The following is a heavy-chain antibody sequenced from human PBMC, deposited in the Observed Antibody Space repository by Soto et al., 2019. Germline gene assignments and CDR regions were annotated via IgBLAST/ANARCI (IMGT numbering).Heavy chain of an antibody. CDR2: ISTYNGNT. Sequence: QVQLVQSGTEVKKPGASVKVSCKASGYTFTNYGVSWVRQAPGQGLEWMGWISTYNGNTHYAQNFQYLVTMPTDTSTSTAYMEQRSLRSDDTAVYYSARDQNYYNSGGAFEIWGQGTMVTVSS. V-gene: IGHV1-18*01. J-gene: IGHJ3*02. CDR3: ARDQNYYNSGGAFEI. CDR1: GYTFTNYG. D-gene: IGHD3-10*01.